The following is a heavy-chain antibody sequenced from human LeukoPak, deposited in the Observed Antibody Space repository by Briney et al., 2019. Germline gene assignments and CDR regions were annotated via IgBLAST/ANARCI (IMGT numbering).Heavy chain of an antibody. Sequence: PGGSLRLSCAASGFTLSGNSMNWVSQAPGKGLVWVSTSYADGGTFYADSVKGRFTISRDNAKNTVYLQMNSLRGEDTAVYYCTGSGGNSCWGQGTMVTVSS. CDR2: SYADGGT. J-gene: IGHJ3*01. CDR3: TGSGGNSC. D-gene: IGHD6-19*01. CDR1: GFTLSGNS. V-gene: IGHV3-74*01.